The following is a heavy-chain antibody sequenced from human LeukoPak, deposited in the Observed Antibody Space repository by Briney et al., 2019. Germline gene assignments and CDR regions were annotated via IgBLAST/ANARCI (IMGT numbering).Heavy chain of an antibody. CDR2: ISDSGGST. J-gene: IGHJ4*02. Sequence: GGSLRLSCAASGFTFSSYAMNWVRQAPGKGLEWVSVISDSGGSTSYADSVKGRFTISRDNSKNTLYLQMNSLRAEDTAVYYCAKVSRIDGSGLLLDWGQATLVTVSS. CDR1: GFTFSSYA. D-gene: IGHD3-10*01. V-gene: IGHV3-23*01. CDR3: AKVSRIDGSGLLLD.